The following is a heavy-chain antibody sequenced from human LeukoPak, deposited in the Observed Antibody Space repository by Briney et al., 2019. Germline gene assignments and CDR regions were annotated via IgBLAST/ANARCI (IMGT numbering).Heavy chain of an antibody. D-gene: IGHD3-22*01. J-gene: IGHJ5*02. CDR2: INHSGST. Sequence: SETLSLTCAVYGGSFSGYYWSWIRQPPGKGLEWIGEINHSGSTNYNPSLKSRVTISVDTSMNQFSLKLSSVTAADTAVYYCARVEYYYDSSGYQGTNWFDPWGQGTLVTVSS. CDR3: ARVEYYYDSSGYQGTNWFDP. V-gene: IGHV4-34*01. CDR1: GGSFSGYY.